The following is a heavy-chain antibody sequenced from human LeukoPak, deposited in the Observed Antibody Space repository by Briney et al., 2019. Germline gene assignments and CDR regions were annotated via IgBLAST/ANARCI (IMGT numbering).Heavy chain of an antibody. Sequence: GGSLRLSCEASGFTFSNSWMTWVRQTPGKGLEWVANIKEDGTKKYYVDSVKGRFTISRDNAKNSLYLQMDSLRAEDTAVYYCARDLPDSWGQGTLVTVSS. CDR2: IKEDGTKK. CDR1: GFTFSNSW. J-gene: IGHJ4*02. V-gene: IGHV3-7*01. CDR3: ARDLPDS.